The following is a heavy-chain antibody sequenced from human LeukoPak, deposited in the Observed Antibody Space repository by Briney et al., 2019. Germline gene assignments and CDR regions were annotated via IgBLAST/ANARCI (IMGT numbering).Heavy chain of an antibody. CDR1: GGSFSGYY. D-gene: IGHD6-19*01. V-gene: IGHV4-34*01. Sequence: SETLSLTCTVYGGSFSGYYWSWIRQPPGRGLEWIGEINHSGSINYNPSLKSRVTISVDTSKNQFSLKLSSVTAADTAVYYCAREDRYSSGWYRSGIYYFDYWGQGTLVTVSS. CDR2: INHSGSI. J-gene: IGHJ4*02. CDR3: AREDRYSSGWYRSGIYYFDY.